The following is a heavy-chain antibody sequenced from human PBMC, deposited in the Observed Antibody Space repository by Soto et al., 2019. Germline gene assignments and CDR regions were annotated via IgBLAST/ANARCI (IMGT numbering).Heavy chain of an antibody. CDR2: IYYSGST. D-gene: IGHD3-16*02. CDR1: GGSISSGGYY. CDR3: ARHVNDYIWGSYRYFSPAFDI. V-gene: IGHV4-31*03. J-gene: IGHJ3*02. Sequence: SETLSLTCTVSGGSISSGGYYWSWIRQHPGKGLEWIGYIYYSGSTNYNPSLKSRVTISVDTSKNQFSLKLSSVTAADTAVYYCARHVNDYIWGSYRYFSPAFDIWGQGTMVTVSS.